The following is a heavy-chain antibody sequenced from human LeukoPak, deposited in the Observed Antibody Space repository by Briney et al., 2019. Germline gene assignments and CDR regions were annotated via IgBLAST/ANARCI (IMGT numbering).Heavy chain of an antibody. Sequence: GASVKVSCKASGYTFTSYAMNWVRQAPGQGLEWMGWINTNTGNPTYAQGFTGRFVFSLDTSVSTAYLQISSLKAEDTAVYYCAVSPRTYDSSGYLPYWGQGTLVTVSS. CDR2: INTNTGNP. V-gene: IGHV7-4-1*02. D-gene: IGHD3-22*01. J-gene: IGHJ4*02. CDR1: GYTFTSYA. CDR3: AVSPRTYDSSGYLPY.